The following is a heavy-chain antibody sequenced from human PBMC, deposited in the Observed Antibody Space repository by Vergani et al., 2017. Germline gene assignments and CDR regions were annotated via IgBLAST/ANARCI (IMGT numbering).Heavy chain of an antibody. V-gene: IGHV1-69*12. CDR1: GGTFSSYA. CDR2: IIPIFGTA. J-gene: IGHJ4*02. Sequence: QVQLVQSGAEVKKPGSSVKVSCKASGGTFSSYAISWVRQAPGQGLEWMGGIIPIFGTANYAQKFQGRVTITADESTSTHYMKLSSLRSEDTAVYYCASLPKYSYGPYYWGQGTLVTVSS. CDR3: ASLPKYSYGPYY. D-gene: IGHD5-18*01.